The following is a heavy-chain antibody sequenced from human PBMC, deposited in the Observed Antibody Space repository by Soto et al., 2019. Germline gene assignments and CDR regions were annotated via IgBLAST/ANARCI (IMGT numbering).Heavy chain of an antibody. J-gene: IGHJ5*02. D-gene: IGHD4-17*01. V-gene: IGHV4-34*01. Sequence: QVQLQQWGAGLLKPSETLSLTCAVYGGSFSGYYWSWIRQPPGKGLEWIGEIKHSGTTNSNPSLKGRVTISVDTSKNQFSLKLSSVTAADTAVYYCARVGVRGGDYGVSRFEPWGQGTLVTVSS. CDR1: GGSFSGYY. CDR3: ARVGVRGGDYGVSRFEP. CDR2: IKHSGTT.